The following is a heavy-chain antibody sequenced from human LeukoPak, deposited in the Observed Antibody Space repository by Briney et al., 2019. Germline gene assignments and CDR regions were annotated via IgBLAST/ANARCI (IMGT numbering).Heavy chain of an antibody. CDR2: ISGSGGTT. CDR3: AKDSDWAFDY. CDR1: GLTFNNHA. J-gene: IGHJ4*02. V-gene: IGHV3-23*01. D-gene: IGHD3/OR15-3a*01. Sequence: PGGSLRLPCAASGLTFNNHAMSWVRQPPGKGLEWVSSISGSGGTTYYADSVKGRFTSSRDNSKNTLYLQMNSLRAEDTAVYYCAKDSDWAFDYWGQGTLVTVSS.